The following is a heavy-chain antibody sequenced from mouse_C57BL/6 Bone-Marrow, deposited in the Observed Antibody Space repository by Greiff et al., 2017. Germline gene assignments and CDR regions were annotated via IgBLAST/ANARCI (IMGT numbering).Heavy chain of an antibody. D-gene: IGHD2-10*02. Sequence: VQLQQSGPELVKPGASVKMSCKASGYTFTDYNMHWVKQSHGKSLEWIGYINPNNGGTSYNQKFKGKATLTVNKSSSTAYMELRSLTSEDSAVYYCAREEVWLNYAMDYWGQGTSVTVSS. CDR3: AREEVWLNYAMDY. V-gene: IGHV1-22*01. CDR2: INPNNGGT. CDR1: GYTFTDYN. J-gene: IGHJ4*01.